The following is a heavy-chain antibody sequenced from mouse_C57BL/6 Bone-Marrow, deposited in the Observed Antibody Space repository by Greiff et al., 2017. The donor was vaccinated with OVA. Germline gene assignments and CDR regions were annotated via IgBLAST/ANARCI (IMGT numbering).Heavy chain of an antibody. CDR1: GYTFTSYG. V-gene: IGHV1-81*01. J-gene: IGHJ3*01. D-gene: IGHD1-1*01. Sequence: VHLVESGAELARPGASVKLSCKASGYTFTSYGISWVKQRTGQGLEWIGEIYPRSGNTYYNEKFKGKATLTADKSSSTAYMELRSLTSEDSAVFFCARDLYYYGSAWFAYWGQGTLVTVSA. CDR3: ARDLYYYGSAWFAY. CDR2: IYPRSGNT.